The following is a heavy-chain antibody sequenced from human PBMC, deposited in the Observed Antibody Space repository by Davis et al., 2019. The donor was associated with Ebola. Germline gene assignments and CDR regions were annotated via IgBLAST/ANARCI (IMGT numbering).Heavy chain of an antibody. J-gene: IGHJ6*02. D-gene: IGHD3-10*01. CDR2: IKHDGSEK. CDR3: AREGLLWFGELPYGMDV. Sequence: GGSLRLSCAASGFTFSSYWMSWVRQAPGKGLEWVANIKHDGSEKYYVDSVKGRFTISRDNAKNSLYLQMNSLRAEETAVYYCAREGLLWFGELPYGMDVWGQGTTVTVSS. V-gene: IGHV3-7*03. CDR1: GFTFSSYW.